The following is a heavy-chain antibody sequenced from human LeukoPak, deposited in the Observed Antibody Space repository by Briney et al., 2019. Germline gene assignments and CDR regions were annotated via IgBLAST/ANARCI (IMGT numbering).Heavy chain of an antibody. J-gene: IGHJ4*02. Sequence: PSETLSLTCTVSGGSISSGGYYWSWIRQHPGKGLEWIGYIYYSGSTYYNPSLKSRVTISVDTSKNQFSLKLSSVTAAETAVYYCARVLDGYNLDYWGQGTLVTVSS. D-gene: IGHD5-24*01. CDR3: ARVLDGYNLDY. CDR2: IYYSGST. CDR1: GGSISSGGYY. V-gene: IGHV4-31*03.